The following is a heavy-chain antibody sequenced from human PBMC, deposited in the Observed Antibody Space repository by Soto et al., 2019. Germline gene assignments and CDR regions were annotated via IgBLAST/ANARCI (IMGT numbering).Heavy chain of an antibody. J-gene: IGHJ5*02. CDR3: ARGYTGYCSGGTCYWFDP. V-gene: IGHV3-21*01. CDR2: ISSSASHI. Sequence: EVQLVESGGGLVKPGGSLRLSCAASGFSFSSYSMNWVRQAPGKGLEWVSSISSSASHINYADSVKGRFTISRDNAKKSLYLQMNRLRGEDTAVYYCARGYTGYCSGGTCYWFDPWGQGTLVTVSS. CDR1: GFSFSSYS. D-gene: IGHD2-15*01.